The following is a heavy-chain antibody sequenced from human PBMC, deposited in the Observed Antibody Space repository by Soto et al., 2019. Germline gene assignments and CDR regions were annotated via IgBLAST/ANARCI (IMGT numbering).Heavy chain of an antibody. CDR2: IYYSGST. J-gene: IGHJ5*02. CDR3: ARLHQGGPLSWFDP. D-gene: IGHD2-2*01. Sequence: QLQLQESGPGLVKPSETLSLTCTVSGGSISSSSYYWGWIRQPPGKGLEWIGSIYYSGSTYYNPSLNSRVIKSLDRSNTQLSLKPSSVPAADTPVYYCARLHQGGPLSWFDPWGQGTLVTVSS. V-gene: IGHV4-39*01. CDR1: GGSISSSSYY.